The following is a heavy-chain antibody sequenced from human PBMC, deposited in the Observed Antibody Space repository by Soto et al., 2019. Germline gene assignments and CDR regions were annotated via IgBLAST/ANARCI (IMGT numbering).Heavy chain of an antibody. CDR1: GGSISSGGYS. CDR2: IYHTGNA. Sequence: SETLSLTCAVSGGSISSGGYSWAWIRQPPGEGLEWIGSIYHTGNAYYNPSLKSRVTISVDTSKNQFSLKLTSVTAADAALYYCARDFFDSSDYTTNWFDPWGQGTLVTVLL. D-gene: IGHD3-22*01. CDR3: ARDFFDSSDYTTNWFDP. V-gene: IGHV4-39*01. J-gene: IGHJ5*02.